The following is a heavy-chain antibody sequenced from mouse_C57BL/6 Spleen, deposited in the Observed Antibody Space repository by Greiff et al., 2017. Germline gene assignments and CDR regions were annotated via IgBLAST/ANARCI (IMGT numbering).Heavy chain of an antibody. V-gene: IGHV1-18*01. J-gene: IGHJ3*01. D-gene: IGHD2-3*01. Sequence: VQLQQSGPELVKPGASVKIPCKASGYTFTDYNMDWVKQSHGKSLEWIGEINPNNGGTTYNQKFKGKATLTVDKSSSTAYMELRSLTSEDTAVYYCARRGYDGYYAWFAYWGQGTLVTVSA. CDR1: GYTFTDYN. CDR3: ARRGYDGYYAWFAY. CDR2: INPNNGGT.